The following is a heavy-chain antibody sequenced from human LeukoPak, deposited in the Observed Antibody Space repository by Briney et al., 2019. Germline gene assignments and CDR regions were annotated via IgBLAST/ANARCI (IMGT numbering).Heavy chain of an antibody. Sequence: GASVKVSCKASGYTFTSYYMHWVRQAPGQGLEWMGIINPSGGSTSYAQKFQGRVTMTRDMSTSTVYMELSSLRSEDTAVYYCARDTYYYDSSGYFFGYWGQGTLVTVSS. CDR3: ARDTYYYDSSGYFFGY. V-gene: IGHV1-46*01. J-gene: IGHJ4*02. CDR1: GYTFTSYY. D-gene: IGHD3-22*01. CDR2: INPSGGST.